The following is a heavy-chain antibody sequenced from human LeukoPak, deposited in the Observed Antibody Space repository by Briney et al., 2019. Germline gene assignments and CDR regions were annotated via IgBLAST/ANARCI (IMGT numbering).Heavy chain of an antibody. CDR3: ARLRLWSSYFDY. CDR1: GGSFSGYY. J-gene: IGHJ4*02. D-gene: IGHD5-18*01. Sequence: SETLSLTCAVYGGSFSGYYWSWIRQPPGKGLEWIGEINHSGSTNYNPSLKSRVTISVDTSKNQFSLKLSSVTAADTAVYYCARLRLWSSYFDYWGQGTLVTVSS. V-gene: IGHV4-34*01. CDR2: INHSGST.